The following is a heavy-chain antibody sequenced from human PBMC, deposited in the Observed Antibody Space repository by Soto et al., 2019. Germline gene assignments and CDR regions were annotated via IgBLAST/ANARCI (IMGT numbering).Heavy chain of an antibody. Sequence: SETLSLTCTVSGGSVSSGSYYWSWIRQPPGKGLEWIGYIYYSGSTNYNPSLKSRVTISVDTSKNQFSLKLSSVTAADTAVYYCARVYSSGWYQYFQQWGQGTLVTVS. V-gene: IGHV4-61*01. CDR1: GGSVSSGSYY. CDR2: IYYSGST. CDR3: ARVYSSGWYQYFQQ. J-gene: IGHJ1*01. D-gene: IGHD6-19*01.